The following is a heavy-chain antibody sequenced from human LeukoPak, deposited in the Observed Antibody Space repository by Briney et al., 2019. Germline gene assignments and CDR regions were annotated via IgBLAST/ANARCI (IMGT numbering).Heavy chain of an antibody. D-gene: IGHD3-3*01. Sequence: ASVKVSCKASGYTFTSYGTSWVRQAPGQGLEWMGCISAYNGNTNYAQKLQGRVTMTTDTSTSTAYMELRSPGSDDTAVYYCARDYDFWSGEPDYWGQGTLVTVSS. CDR3: ARDYDFWSGEPDY. J-gene: IGHJ4*02. V-gene: IGHV1-18*01. CDR2: ISAYNGNT. CDR1: GYTFTSYG.